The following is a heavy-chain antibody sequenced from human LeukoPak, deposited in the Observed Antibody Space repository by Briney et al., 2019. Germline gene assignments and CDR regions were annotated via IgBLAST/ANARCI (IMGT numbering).Heavy chain of an antibody. J-gene: IGHJ3*02. Sequence: PGGSLRLSCAASGFTFSDYYMSWIRQAPGKGLEWVSYISSSGSTIYYADSVKGRFTISRDNAKNSLYLQMNSLRAEDMALYYCAKGGYDTPSDAFDIWGQGTMVTVSS. V-gene: IGHV3-11*01. CDR3: AKGGYDTPSDAFDI. CDR2: ISSSGSTI. D-gene: IGHD3-9*01. CDR1: GFTFSDYY.